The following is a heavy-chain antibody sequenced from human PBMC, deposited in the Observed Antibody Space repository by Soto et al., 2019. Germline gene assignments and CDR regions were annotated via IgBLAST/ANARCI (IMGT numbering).Heavy chain of an antibody. CDR1: GFSLSTSGVG. J-gene: IGHJ3*02. CDR3: AHRFEYGDYDAFDI. D-gene: IGHD4-17*01. CDR2: IYWDDDK. V-gene: IGHV2-5*02. Sequence: QITLKESGPTLVKPTQTLTLTCTFSGFSLSTSGVGVGWIRQPPGKALEWLALIYWDDDKRYSPSLKSRLTITKDTSKNQVVLTMTNMDPVDTATYYCAHRFEYGDYDAFDIWGQGTMVTVSS.